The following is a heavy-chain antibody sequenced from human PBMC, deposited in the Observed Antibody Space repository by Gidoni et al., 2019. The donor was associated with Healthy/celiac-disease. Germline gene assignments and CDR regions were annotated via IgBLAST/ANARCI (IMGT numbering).Heavy chain of an antibody. CDR3: ARDVSGSYSDY. J-gene: IGHJ4*02. V-gene: IGHV3-7*03. CDR1: GFTFSSYW. Sequence: EVQLVESGGGLVQPGGSLRLPCAASGFTFSSYWMGWVRQAPGKGLEWVANIKQDGSEKYYVDSVKGRFTISRDNAKNSLYLQMNSLRAEDTAVYYCARDVSGSYSDYWGQGTLVTVSS. D-gene: IGHD1-26*01. CDR2: IKQDGSEK.